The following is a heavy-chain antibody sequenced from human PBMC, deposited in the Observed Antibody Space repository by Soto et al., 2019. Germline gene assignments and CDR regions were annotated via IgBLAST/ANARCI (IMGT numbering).Heavy chain of an antibody. J-gene: IGHJ4*02. CDR3: ARGPDPTYSDY. CDR2: INVYNGNT. V-gene: IGHV1-18*01. CDR1: GYTFSNFG. Sequence: QVQVVQSGAEVKKPGASVKVSCKTCGYTFSNFGINWVRQAPGQGLEWMGWINVYNGNTNYAQKLKGRVIMTTDTSTSTAYMELKSLRSDDTAMYYCARGPDPTYSDYWGQGTLVSVSS.